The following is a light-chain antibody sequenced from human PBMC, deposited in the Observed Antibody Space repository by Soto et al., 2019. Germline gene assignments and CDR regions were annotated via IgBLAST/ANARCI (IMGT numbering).Light chain of an antibody. CDR3: QQYGRSPST. J-gene: IGKJ1*01. CDR2: GAS. Sequence: EIVLMQSPGTLSLSPGERATLSCRASQSVISNYLAWYQQKPGQAPRALIFGASSRSAGIPDRFSGSGSGTDFTLTISRLEPEDFAVYYCQQYGRSPSTFGQGTKVEIK. CDR1: QSVISNY. V-gene: IGKV3-20*01.